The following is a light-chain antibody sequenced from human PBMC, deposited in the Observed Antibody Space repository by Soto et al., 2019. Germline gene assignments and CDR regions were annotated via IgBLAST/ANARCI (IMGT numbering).Light chain of an antibody. J-gene: IGKJ2*01. V-gene: IGKV3-15*01. CDR1: QSVSRN. CDR3: QQYNNRPST. Sequence: EIVMTQSQATLSVSPGERATLSCRASQSVSRNLAWYQQKPGQAPRLLIYAASTRATGIPARFSGSGSGTECTITISSLPSEDFADYYCQQYNNRPSTFGQETKLEIK. CDR2: AAS.